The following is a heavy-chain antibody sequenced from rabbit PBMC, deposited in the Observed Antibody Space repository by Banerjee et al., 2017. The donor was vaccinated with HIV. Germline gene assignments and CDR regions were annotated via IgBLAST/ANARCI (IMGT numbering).Heavy chain of an antibody. CDR2: IDPVFGNT. CDR1: GFSFSSYY. V-gene: IGHV1S7*01. J-gene: IGHJ4*01. Sequence: QLEESGGDLVKPEGSLTLTCTASGFSFSSYYMSWVRQAPGKGLEWIGYIDPVFGNTYYASWVNGRFTISSHNAQNTLYLQLNSLTAADTATYFCARAGYAGYGYAPLYYFNLWGPGTLVTVS. CDR3: ARAGYAGYGYAPLYYFNL. D-gene: IGHD6-1*01.